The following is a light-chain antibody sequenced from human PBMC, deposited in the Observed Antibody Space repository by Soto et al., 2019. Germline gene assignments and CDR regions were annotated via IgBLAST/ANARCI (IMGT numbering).Light chain of an antibody. V-gene: IGKV3-20*01. J-gene: IGKJ1*01. CDR2: GAS. CDR3: QQYGSPPQT. Sequence: EIVLTQSPGTLSLSPGARATLSCRASQSVSANYLAWYQQKPGQGPRLLIYGASSRASGIPDRFSGSGSGTDFTLTISRLESEDFAVYYCQQYGSPPQTFXQGTKVDIK. CDR1: QSVSANY.